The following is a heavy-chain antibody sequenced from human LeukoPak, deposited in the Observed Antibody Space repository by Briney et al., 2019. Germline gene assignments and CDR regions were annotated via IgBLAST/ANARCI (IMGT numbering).Heavy chain of an antibody. CDR1: GYTFTGYY. V-gene: IGHV1-2*02. CDR3: ARAPTYYDILTGYHNWFDP. CDR2: INPNSGGT. Sequence: ASVKVSCKASGYTFTGYYMHWVRQAPGQGLAWMGWINPNSGGTNYAQKFQGRVTMTRDTSISTAYMELSRLRSDDTAVYYCARAPTYYDILTGYHNWFDPWGQGTLVTVSS. J-gene: IGHJ5*02. D-gene: IGHD3-9*01.